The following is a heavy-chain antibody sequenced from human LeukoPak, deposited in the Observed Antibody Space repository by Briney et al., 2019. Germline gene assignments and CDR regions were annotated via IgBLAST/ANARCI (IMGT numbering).Heavy chain of an antibody. J-gene: IGHJ3*02. D-gene: IGHD3-10*01. CDR1: GFTFSDYS. Sequence: GSLRLSCAASGFTFSDYSMNWVRQAPGKGLEWVSYIGANSAIYYADSVKGRFTISRDNAKNSLSLQMNSLRDDDTAVYYCAREGYYGAFDIWGQGTVVTVSS. CDR3: AREGYYGAFDI. CDR2: IGANSAI. V-gene: IGHV3-48*02.